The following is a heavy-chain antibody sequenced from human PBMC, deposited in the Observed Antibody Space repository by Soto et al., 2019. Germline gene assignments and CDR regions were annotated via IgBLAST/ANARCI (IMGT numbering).Heavy chain of an antibody. V-gene: IGHV1-69*13. Sequence: SVKVSCKASGGTFCSYAISWVRQAPGQGLEWMGGIIPIFGTANYAQKFQGRVTITADESTSTAYMELSSLRSEDTAVYYCARARLERRRGYYFDYWGQGTLVTVSS. CDR1: GGTFCSYA. CDR2: IIPIFGTA. D-gene: IGHD1-1*01. J-gene: IGHJ4*02. CDR3: ARARLERRRGYYFDY.